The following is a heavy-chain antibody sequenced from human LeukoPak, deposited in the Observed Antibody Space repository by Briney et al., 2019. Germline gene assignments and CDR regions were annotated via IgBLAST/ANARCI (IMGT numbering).Heavy chain of an antibody. CDR2: IYSGGST. V-gene: IGHV3-66*04. D-gene: IGHD6-13*01. CDR1: GFTVDNNY. CDR3: ARPGMATAGTAFDI. J-gene: IGHJ3*02. Sequence: PGGSLRLSCAASGFTVDNNYMSWVHQAPGKGPEWVSIIYSGGSTYYADSVKGRFTISRDNSKNTLYLQMNSLRAEDTAVYYCARPGMATAGTAFDIWGQGTMVTVSS.